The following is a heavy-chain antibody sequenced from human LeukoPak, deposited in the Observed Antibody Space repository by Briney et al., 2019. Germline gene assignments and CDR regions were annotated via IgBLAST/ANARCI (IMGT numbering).Heavy chain of an antibody. Sequence: ASVRVSCKASGYIFSSHALHWVRQAPGERLWRRGWITAGSGNTKYSQKFQGRVTITRDTSASTAYLELSSLRSEDTAVYYCARIYSVYDIQGSWGQGTLVTVSS. D-gene: IGHD5/OR15-5a*01. CDR2: ITAGSGNT. CDR3: ARIYSVYDIQGS. J-gene: IGHJ4*02. V-gene: IGHV1-3*01. CDR1: GYIFSSHA.